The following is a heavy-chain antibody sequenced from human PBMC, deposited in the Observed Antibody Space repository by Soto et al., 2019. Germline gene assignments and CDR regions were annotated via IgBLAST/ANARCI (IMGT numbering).Heavy chain of an antibody. CDR1: GVPFPQYD. Sequence: EGSLRLSCVASGVPFPQYDMNWVRQAPGKGLEWVAAVGRFGNTYYRGSVRGRFTISRDASENILYLQMNSLRVDDSALYYCKREIVAGTTGLDPWGPGPLVTVSS. J-gene: IGHJ5*02. D-gene: IGHD1-1*01. V-gene: IGHV3-23*01. CDR3: KREIVAGTTGLDP. CDR2: VGRFGNT.